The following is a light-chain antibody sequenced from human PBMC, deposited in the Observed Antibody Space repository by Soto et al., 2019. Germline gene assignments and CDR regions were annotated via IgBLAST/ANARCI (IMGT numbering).Light chain of an antibody. CDR3: IQETHWPHT. CDR2: KVS. Sequence: VVMTQSPLSLPVTLGQPASISCRSSESLVYSDAITYLNWFQQRPGQSPRRLIYKVSNRDSGVPDRFSGSGPVTDFTLKISRVETEDVGTNYYIQETHWPHTFGQGTKVEV. V-gene: IGKV2-30*01. CDR1: ESLVYSDAITY. J-gene: IGKJ1*01.